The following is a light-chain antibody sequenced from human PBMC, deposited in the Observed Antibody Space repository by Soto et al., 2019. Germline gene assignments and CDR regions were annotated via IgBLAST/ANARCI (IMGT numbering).Light chain of an antibody. J-gene: IGLJ1*01. CDR1: SSDVGGYNY. CDR2: DVS. CDR3: SSYTSSSTQV. Sequence: QSAPTQPASVSGSPGQSITISCTGTSSDVGGYNYVSWYQQHPGKAPQLMIYDVSNRPSGVSNRFSGSKSGNTASLTISGLQAEDEADYYCSSYTSSSTQVFGTGTKLTVL. V-gene: IGLV2-14*01.